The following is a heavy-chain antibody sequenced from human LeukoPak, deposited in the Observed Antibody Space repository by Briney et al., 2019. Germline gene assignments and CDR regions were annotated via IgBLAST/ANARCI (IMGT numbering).Heavy chain of an antibody. CDR2: IYHSGST. CDR1: GGSISSSNW. Sequence: SETLSLTCAVSGGSISSSNWWSWVRQPPGKGLEWIGEIYHSGSTNYNPSLKSRVTISVDTSKNQFSLKLSSVTAADTAVYYCARDYGSGSSHAFDIWGQGTMVTVSS. D-gene: IGHD3-10*01. CDR3: ARDYGSGSSHAFDI. J-gene: IGHJ3*02. V-gene: IGHV4-4*02.